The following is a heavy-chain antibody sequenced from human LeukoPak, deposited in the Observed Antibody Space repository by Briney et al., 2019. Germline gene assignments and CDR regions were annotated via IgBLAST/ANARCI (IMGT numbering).Heavy chain of an antibody. CDR2: INPDGGVT. Sequence: GASVKVSCKASGYTFSRHWMHWVRQAPGQGLEWMGVINPDGGVTMYAQRFRGRITLTRDMATTTDYMELSSLTSDDTAVYYCARDNRYDRTWWFDPWGQGTLVTVSS. CDR3: ARDNRYDRTWWFDP. V-gene: IGHV1-46*01. D-gene: IGHD3-16*02. CDR1: GYTFSRHW. J-gene: IGHJ5*02.